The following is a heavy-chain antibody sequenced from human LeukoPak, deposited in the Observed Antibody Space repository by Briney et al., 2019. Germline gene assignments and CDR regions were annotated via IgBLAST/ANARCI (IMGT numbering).Heavy chain of an antibody. CDR2: ISYEGSNQ. V-gene: IGHV3-30*18. J-gene: IGHJ4*02. CDR3: AKDVRFLEWSLDS. CDR1: GFSLRNHG. Sequence: PGGSLRLSCAASGFSLRNHGMHWVRQAPGRGLEWMAFISYEGSNQYYAESVKGQFSISRDNSKNTMYLRMNSLKTEDTGVYHCAKDVRFLEWSLDSWGQGTQVIVSS. D-gene: IGHD3-3*01.